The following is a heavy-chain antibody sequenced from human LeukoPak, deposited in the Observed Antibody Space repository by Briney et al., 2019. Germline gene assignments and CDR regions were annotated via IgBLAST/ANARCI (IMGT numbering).Heavy chain of an antibody. CDR2: IYYSGST. CDR1: GGSISSHY. V-gene: IGHV4-59*11. J-gene: IGHJ4*02. CDR3: ARDSEQSALDY. D-gene: IGHD6-19*01. Sequence: SETLSLTCTVSGGSISSHYWSWIRQPPGKGLEWIGYIYYSGSTNYNPSLKSRVTISVDTSKNQFSLKLSSVTAADTAVYYCARDSEQSALDYWGQGTLVTVSS.